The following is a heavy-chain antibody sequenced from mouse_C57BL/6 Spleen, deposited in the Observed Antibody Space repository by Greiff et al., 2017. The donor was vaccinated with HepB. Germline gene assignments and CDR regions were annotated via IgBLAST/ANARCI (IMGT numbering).Heavy chain of an antibody. CDR2: IYPGDGDT. J-gene: IGHJ2*01. D-gene: IGHD2-1*01. CDR1: GYAFSSSW. V-gene: IGHV1-82*01. CDR3: VYGNFFDY. Sequence: VKLQESGPELVKPGASVKISCKASGYAFSSSWMNWVKQRPGKGLEWIGRIYPGDGDTNYNGKFKGKATLTADKSSSTAYMQLSSLTSEDSAVYFCVYGNFFDYWGQGTTLTVSS.